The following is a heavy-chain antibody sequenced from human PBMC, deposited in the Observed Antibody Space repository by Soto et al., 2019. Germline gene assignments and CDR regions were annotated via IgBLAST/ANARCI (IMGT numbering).Heavy chain of an antibody. CDR3: TKEKSVMYSGYDAFDI. Sequence: GGSLRLSCAASGFTFSSYEMDWVRQAPGKGLEWVAYISSSGTILYGDSVKGRFTIFRDNADNSLYLQLNSLTAEDTAVYYCTKEKSVMYSGYDAFDIWGRGTMVTVSS. V-gene: IGHV3-48*03. CDR1: GFTFSSYE. J-gene: IGHJ3*02. D-gene: IGHD5-12*01. CDR2: ISSSGTI.